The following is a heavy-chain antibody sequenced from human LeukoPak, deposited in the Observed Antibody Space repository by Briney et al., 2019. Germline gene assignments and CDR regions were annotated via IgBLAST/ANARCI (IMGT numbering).Heavy chain of an antibody. CDR3: ARGIRL. CDR2: INHSGST. CDR1: GGSFSGYY. V-gene: IGHV4-34*01. Sequence: PSETLSLTCAVYGGSFSGYYWSWIRQPPGKGLEWIGEINHSGSTNYNPSLKSRVTISVDTSKNQFSLKLSSVTAADTAVYYCARGIRLGGQGILVTVSS. D-gene: IGHD5-12*01. J-gene: IGHJ4*02.